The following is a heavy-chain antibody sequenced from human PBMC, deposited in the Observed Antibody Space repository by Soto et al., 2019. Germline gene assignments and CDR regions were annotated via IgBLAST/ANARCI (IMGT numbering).Heavy chain of an antibody. CDR1: GFTLSSYS. J-gene: IGHJ6*02. CDR3: ARDNPRAARWDG. V-gene: IGHV3-48*02. CDR2: ISSSSSTI. D-gene: IGHD2-15*01. Sequence: EVQLVESGGGLVQPGGSLRLSCEASGFTLSSYSMNWARQAPGQGLEWVSYISSSSSTIYYADSVKGRFTISRDNAKNSLYLQMNSLRDEDTVVYYCARDNPRAARWDGWGQGTTVTLSS.